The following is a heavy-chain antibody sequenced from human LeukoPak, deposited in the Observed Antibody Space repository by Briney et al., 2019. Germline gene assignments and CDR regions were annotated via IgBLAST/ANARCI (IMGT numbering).Heavy chain of an antibody. V-gene: IGHV1-18*04. CDR1: GYTFTGYY. J-gene: IGHJ4*02. Sequence: VASVTVSCKSSGYTFTGYYIHWVRQAPGQGLGWMGWISAYNGNTNYAQKLQGRVTMTTDTSTSTAYMELRSLRSDDTAVYYCARDAVAAFDYWGQGTLVTVSS. CDR3: ARDAVAAFDY. D-gene: IGHD6-19*01. CDR2: ISAYNGNT.